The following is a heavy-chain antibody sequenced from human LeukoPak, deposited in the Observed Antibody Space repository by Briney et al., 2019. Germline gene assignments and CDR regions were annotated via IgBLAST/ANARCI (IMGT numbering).Heavy chain of an antibody. CDR1: GFTFSSYA. CDR2: ISGGGGTI. V-gene: IGHV3-23*01. D-gene: IGHD6-19*01. Sequence: GGSLRLSCAASGFTFSSYAMSWVRQAPGKGLEWVSAISGGGGTIYYADSVKGRFTISRDNSKNTLYLQMHSLRAEDTAVYSCAKADGSGWYRGDYWGQGTLVTASS. CDR3: AKADGSGWYRGDY. J-gene: IGHJ4*02.